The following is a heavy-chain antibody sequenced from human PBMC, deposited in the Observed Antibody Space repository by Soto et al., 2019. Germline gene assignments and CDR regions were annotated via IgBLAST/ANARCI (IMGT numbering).Heavy chain of an antibody. J-gene: IGHJ5*02. V-gene: IGHV3-48*02. CDR3: ARDVISRGYDLNWFDP. Sequence: EVQLVESGGGLVQPGGSLRLSCAASGFTFSSYSMNWVRQAPGKGLEWVSYISSSSSTIYYADSVKGRFTISRDNAKNSLYLQMNSRRDEDTAVYYCARDVISRGYDLNWFDPWGQGTLVTVSS. CDR1: GFTFSSYS. D-gene: IGHD5-12*01. CDR2: ISSSSSTI.